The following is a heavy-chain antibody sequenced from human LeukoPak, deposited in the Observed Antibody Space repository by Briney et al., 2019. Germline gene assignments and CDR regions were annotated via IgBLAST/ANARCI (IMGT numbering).Heavy chain of an antibody. J-gene: IGHJ5*02. CDR1: GFTFSSYA. D-gene: IGHD6-13*01. Sequence: GGSLRLSCAASGFTFSSYAMSWVRQAPGKGLEWVSTISGSGGSTYYADSVKGWFTISRDNSKNTLYLQMNSLRADDTAVYYCAKGAGPGWFDAWGQGILVTVSS. V-gene: IGHV3-23*01. CDR2: ISGSGGST. CDR3: AKGAGPGWFDA.